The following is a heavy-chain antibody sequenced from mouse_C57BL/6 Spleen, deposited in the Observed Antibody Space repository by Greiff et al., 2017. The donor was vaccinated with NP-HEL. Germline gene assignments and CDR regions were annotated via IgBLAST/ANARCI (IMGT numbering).Heavy chain of an antibody. CDR1: GYAFTNYL. J-gene: IGHJ4*01. D-gene: IGHD2-2*01. CDR2: INPGSGGT. Sequence: QVQLKESGAELVRPGTSVKVSCKASGYAFTNYLIEWVKQRPGQGLEWIGVINPGSGGTNYNEKFKGKATLTADKSSSTAYMQLSSLTSEDSAVYFCARWLGDPYAMDYWGQGTSVTVSS. CDR3: ARWLGDPYAMDY. V-gene: IGHV1-54*01.